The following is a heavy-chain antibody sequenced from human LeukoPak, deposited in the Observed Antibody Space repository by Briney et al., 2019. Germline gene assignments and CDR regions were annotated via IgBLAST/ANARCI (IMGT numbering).Heavy chain of an antibody. CDR1: GFTFSSYS. J-gene: IGHJ4*02. V-gene: IGHV3-21*01. D-gene: IGHD3-22*01. CDR2: ITSSSSYI. Sequence: PGGSLRLSCAASGFTFSSYSMNWVRQAPGKGLEWVSSITSSSSYIYYADSVKGRFTISRDNAKNSLHLQMNSLRAEDTAVYYCARVRADSSGYYLDYWGQGTLVTVSS. CDR3: ARVRADSSGYYLDY.